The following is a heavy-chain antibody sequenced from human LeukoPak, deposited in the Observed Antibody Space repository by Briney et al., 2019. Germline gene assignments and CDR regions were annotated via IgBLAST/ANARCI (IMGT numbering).Heavy chain of an antibody. CDR3: ARPDCSGGSCYWY. D-gene: IGHD2-15*01. V-gene: IGHV4-39*01. CDR2: MYYSGST. J-gene: IGHJ4*02. Sequence: SETLSLTCTVSGGSISSSIYYWGWIRQPPGKGLEWIGSMYYSGSTYYNSSLKSRVTISIDTSKNQFSLKLKSVTAADTAVYYCARPDCSGGSCYWYWGQGTLVTVSS. CDR1: GGSISSSIYY.